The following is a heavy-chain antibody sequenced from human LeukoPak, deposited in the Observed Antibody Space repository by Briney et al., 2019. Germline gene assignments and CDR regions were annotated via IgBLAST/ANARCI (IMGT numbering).Heavy chain of an antibody. V-gene: IGHV5-51*01. CDR3: ATSTSGGYSSSWYYFDY. Sequence: GESLKISCKGSGYSFTSYWIGWVRQMPGKGLEWMGIIYPGDSDTRYSPSFQGQVTISADKSIITAYLQWSSLKASDTAMYYCATSTSGGYSSSWYYFDYWGQGTLVTVSS. D-gene: IGHD6-13*01. CDR2: IYPGDSDT. CDR1: GYSFTSYW. J-gene: IGHJ4*02.